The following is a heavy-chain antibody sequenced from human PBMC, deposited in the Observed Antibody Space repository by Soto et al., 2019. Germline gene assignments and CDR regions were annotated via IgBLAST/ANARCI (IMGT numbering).Heavy chain of an antibody. V-gene: IGHV4-30-2*01. Sequence: KPSETLSLTCAVSGGSISSGGYSWSWIRQPPGKGLEWIGYIYHSGSTYYNPSLKSRVTISVDRSKNQFSLKLSSVTAADTAVYYCARGYSGYEYYFDYWGQGTLVTVSS. CDR3: ARGYSGYEYYFDY. J-gene: IGHJ4*02. D-gene: IGHD5-12*01. CDR1: GGSISSGGYS. CDR2: IYHSGST.